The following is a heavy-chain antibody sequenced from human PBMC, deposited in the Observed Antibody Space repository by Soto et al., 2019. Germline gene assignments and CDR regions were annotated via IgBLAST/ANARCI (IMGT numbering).Heavy chain of an antibody. CDR3: AEGRYCSGARCYSIGWFDP. Sequence: GAPVKVSCKASGYTLAGLSMHWVRQAPGKGLEWMGGFDPEDDETIYAQKFQGRVTMTEDTSADTAYMELSSLRSEDTAVYYCAEGRYCSGARCYSIGWFDPWG. V-gene: IGHV1-24*01. D-gene: IGHD2-15*01. CDR2: FDPEDDET. J-gene: IGHJ5*02. CDR1: GYTLAGLS.